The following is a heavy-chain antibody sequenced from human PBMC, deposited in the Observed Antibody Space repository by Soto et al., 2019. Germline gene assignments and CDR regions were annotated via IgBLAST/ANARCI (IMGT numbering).Heavy chain of an antibody. Sequence: GASVKVSCKASRCTFSSYAISWVRQAPGQGLEWMGGIIPIFGTANYAQKFQGRVTITADESTSTAYMELSSLRSEDTAVYYCARATSKGQNKGDSSGYFYYYYYYGMDVWGQGTTVTVSS. CDR2: IIPIFGTA. D-gene: IGHD3-22*01. CDR1: RCTFSSYA. J-gene: IGHJ6*02. CDR3: ARATSKGQNKGDSSGYFYYYYYYGMDV. V-gene: IGHV1-69*13.